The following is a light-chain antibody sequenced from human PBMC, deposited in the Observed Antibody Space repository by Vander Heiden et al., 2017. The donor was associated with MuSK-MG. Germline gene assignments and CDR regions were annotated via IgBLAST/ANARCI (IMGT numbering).Light chain of an antibody. J-gene: IGKJ2*01. V-gene: IGKV1-33*01. CDR3: QQYDDLPYT. Sequence: DIQMTQSPSSLSASVGDRVTITCQASQDTSNCLNWYQQKPGKAPKLLIYDASNLETGVPSRFSRSGAGTDFTFTISSLQPEDIATSYCQQYDDLPYTFGQGTKLEIK. CDR1: QDTSNC. CDR2: DAS.